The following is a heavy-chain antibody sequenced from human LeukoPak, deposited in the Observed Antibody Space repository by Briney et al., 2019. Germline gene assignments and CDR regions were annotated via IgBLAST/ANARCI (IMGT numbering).Heavy chain of an antibody. J-gene: IGHJ4*02. V-gene: IGHV3-23*01. CDR3: AKQTIFGVAKNLGGTIGAEFDY. D-gene: IGHD3-3*01. Sequence: GGSLRLSCAASGFTFSSYAMSWVRQAPGKGLEWVSAISGSGGSTYYADSVKGRFTISRDNSKNMLYLQMNSLRAEDTAVYYCAKQTIFGVAKNLGGTIGAEFDYWGQGTLVTVSS. CDR2: ISGSGGST. CDR1: GFTFSSYA.